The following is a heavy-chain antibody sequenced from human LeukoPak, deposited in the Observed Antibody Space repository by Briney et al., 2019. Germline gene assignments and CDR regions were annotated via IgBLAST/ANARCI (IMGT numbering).Heavy chain of an antibody. CDR1: GYTFTGYY. J-gene: IGHJ4*02. D-gene: IGHD6-19*01. CDR2: INPNSGGT. V-gene: IGHV1-2*02. CDR3: ARDREQGSGWEKFDF. Sequence: GASVKVSCKASGYTFTGYYMHWVRQAPGQGLEWMGWINPNSGGTNYAQKFQGRVSMTRDTSINTAYMELSRLRSDDTAVYYCARDREQGSGWEKFDFWGQGTLVTVSS.